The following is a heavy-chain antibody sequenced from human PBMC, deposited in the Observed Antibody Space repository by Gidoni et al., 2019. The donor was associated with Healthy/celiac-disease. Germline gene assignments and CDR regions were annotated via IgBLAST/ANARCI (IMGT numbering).Heavy chain of an antibody. CDR3: ARDLGDYYDSSGYGDHAFDI. J-gene: IGHJ3*02. CDR1: GFTFSSYS. CDR2: ISSSRSTI. Sequence: EVQLVESGGGLVQPGGSLRLSCAASGFTFSSYSRNWVRQAPGKGLEWVSYISSSRSTIYYADSVKGRFTISRDNAKNSLYLQMNSLRDEDTAVYYCARDLGDYYDSSGYGDHAFDIWGQGTMVTVSS. D-gene: IGHD3-22*01. V-gene: IGHV3-48*02.